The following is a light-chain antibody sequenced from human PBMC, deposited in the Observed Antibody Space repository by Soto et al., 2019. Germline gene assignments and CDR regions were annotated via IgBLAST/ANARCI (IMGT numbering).Light chain of an antibody. Sequence: DIVMTQSPDSLAVSLGERATINCKSSQSVLYSPKNKHYLGWYQQRSGQRPKLLIYWATTRESGVPDRFSGSGSGTDFTLTISSLQPEDVAVYYGLQYYTTPITYGQGTRLEVK. CDR1: QSVLYSPKNKHY. CDR3: LQYYTTPIT. J-gene: IGKJ5*01. V-gene: IGKV4-1*01. CDR2: WAT.